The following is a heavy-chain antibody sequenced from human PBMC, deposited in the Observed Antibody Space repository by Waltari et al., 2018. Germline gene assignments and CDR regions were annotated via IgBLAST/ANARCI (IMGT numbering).Heavy chain of an antibody. J-gene: IGHJ5*02. Sequence: EVRLAESGGGLVKPGGSLRLSCIASGFDFSDYDMHWVRQAPGTGLEWVSSIGGTHSNIFYADSVKGRFTVSRDNAKKSLYLQMDNLRAEDTGLYYCTRDLYGSGGDWFDPWGQGTLVTVSS. V-gene: IGHV3-21*02. D-gene: IGHD3-10*01. CDR2: IGGTHSNI. CDR1: GFDFSDYD. CDR3: TRDLYGSGGDWFDP.